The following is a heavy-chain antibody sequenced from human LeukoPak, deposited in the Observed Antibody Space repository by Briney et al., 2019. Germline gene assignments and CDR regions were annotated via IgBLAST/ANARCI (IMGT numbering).Heavy chain of an antibody. Sequence: QPGGSLRLSCAASGFTFSSYGMRWVRQAPGKGLEWVAVIWYDGSNKYYADSVKGRFTISRDNSKNTLYLQMNSLRAEDTAVYYCAREFDSYGFGCFDYWGQGTLVTVSS. J-gene: IGHJ4*02. D-gene: IGHD5-18*01. CDR1: GFTFSSYG. CDR2: IWYDGSNK. CDR3: AREFDSYGFGCFDY. V-gene: IGHV3-33*01.